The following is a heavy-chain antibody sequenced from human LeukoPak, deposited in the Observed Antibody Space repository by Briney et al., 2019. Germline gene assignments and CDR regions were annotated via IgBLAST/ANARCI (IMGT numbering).Heavy chain of an antibody. Sequence: ASVKVSCKASGYTFTSYAMHWVRQAPGQRLEWMGWINAGNGNTKYSQKFQGRVTITRDTSASTAYMELSSLRSEDTAVYYCARESLWDTAMVTPDYWGQGTLVTVSS. V-gene: IGHV1-3*01. CDR2: INAGNGNT. CDR3: ARESLWDTAMVTPDY. D-gene: IGHD5-18*01. CDR1: GYTFTSYA. J-gene: IGHJ4*02.